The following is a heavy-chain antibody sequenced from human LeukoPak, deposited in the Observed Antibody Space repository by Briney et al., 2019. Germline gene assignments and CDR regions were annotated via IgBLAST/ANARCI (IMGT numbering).Heavy chain of an antibody. V-gene: IGHV4-59*01. J-gene: IGHJ4*02. Sequence: SETLSLTCTVSGDSISSYYWSWIRQPPGKGLEWIGYIYYSGSTNYNPSLKSRVTISVDTSKNQFSLKLSSVTAADAAVYYCARGRAWYMDYWGQGTLVTVSS. CDR2: IYYSGST. D-gene: IGHD6-19*01. CDR1: GDSISSYY. CDR3: ARGRAWYMDY.